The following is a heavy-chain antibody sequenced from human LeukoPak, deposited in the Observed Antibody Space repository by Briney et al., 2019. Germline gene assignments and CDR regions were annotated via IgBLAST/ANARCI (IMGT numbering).Heavy chain of an antibody. CDR1: GFTFNTYG. V-gene: IGHV3-23*01. CDR3: ARDWKERTGTIPY. CDR2: ITSSGGST. D-gene: IGHD1-1*01. Sequence: GGSLRLSCAASGFTFNTYGMTWVRQAPGKGLEWVSAITSSGGSTYYGDSVKGRFTISRDNSRNTLYLQMNSLRAEDTAVYYCARDWKERTGTIPYWGQGTLVTVSS. J-gene: IGHJ4*02.